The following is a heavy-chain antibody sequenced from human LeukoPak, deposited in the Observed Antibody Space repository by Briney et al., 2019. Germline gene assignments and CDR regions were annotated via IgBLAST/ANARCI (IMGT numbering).Heavy chain of an antibody. V-gene: IGHV4-30-2*01. CDR2: IYHSGST. J-gene: IGHJ4*02. CDR1: GGCISSGGYS. D-gene: IGHD3-16*01. Sequence: SQTLSLTCAVSGGCISSGGYSWSWIRQPPGKGLEWIGYIYHSGSTYYNPSLKSRVTISVDRSKNQFSLKLSSVTAADTAVYYCARGEGSYWGQGTLVTVSS. CDR3: ARGEGSY.